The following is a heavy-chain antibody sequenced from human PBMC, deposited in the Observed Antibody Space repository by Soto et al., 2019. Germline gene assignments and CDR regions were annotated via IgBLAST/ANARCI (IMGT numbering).Heavy chain of an antibody. CDR3: ARGRSDDYFDY. Sequence: HPGVSLRLSCAASGFTFSGYYMTWVRQSPGRGLEWVGNIKQDGSEKYYVDSLKGRFSISRDNAKKLLYLQMNSLRVEDTAVYYCARGRSDDYFDYWGQGALVTVS. D-gene: IGHD2-15*01. J-gene: IGHJ4*02. CDR1: GFTFSGYY. V-gene: IGHV3-7*01. CDR2: IKQDGSEK.